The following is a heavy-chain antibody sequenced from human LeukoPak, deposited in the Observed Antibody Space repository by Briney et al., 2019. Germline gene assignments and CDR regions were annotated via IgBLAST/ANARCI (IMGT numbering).Heavy chain of an antibody. CDR2: INPNSGGT. V-gene: IGHV1-2*02. D-gene: IGHD2-15*01. CDR1: GYTFTGYY. CDR3: ARDGGYCSGGSCYVNWFDP. Sequence: ASVKVSCKASGYTFTGYYMHWVRQAPGQGLEWMGWINPNSGGTNYAQKFQGRVTMTRDTSISTAYMELSRLRSDDTAVYYCARDGGYCSGGSCYVNWFDPWGQGTLVTVSS. J-gene: IGHJ5*02.